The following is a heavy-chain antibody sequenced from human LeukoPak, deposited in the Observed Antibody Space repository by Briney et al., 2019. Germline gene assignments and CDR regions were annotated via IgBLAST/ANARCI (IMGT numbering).Heavy chain of an antibody. Sequence: ASVKVSCKASGYTFTSYGISWVRQAPGQGLEWMGWISAYNGNTNYAQKLQGRVTMTTDTSTSTAYMELRSLRSDDTAVYYCALTQGGYCSGGSCYLPSDYWGQGTLVTVSS. J-gene: IGHJ4*02. V-gene: IGHV1-18*01. CDR3: ALTQGGYCSGGSCYLPSDY. CDR1: GYTFTSYG. D-gene: IGHD2-15*01. CDR2: ISAYNGNT.